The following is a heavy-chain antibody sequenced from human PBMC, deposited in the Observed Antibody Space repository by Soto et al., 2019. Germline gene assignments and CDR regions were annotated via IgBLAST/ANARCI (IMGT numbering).Heavy chain of an antibody. Sequence: QVQLQQSGPRLVKPSQTSSLTCSVSGGSISSEYYHWTWIRQSPGKGLEWIGYIRYSGSILYTPSFKSRITMSVVTSKSQFSLQLCSVSGVDTAVYFCAREDDGGDRDYYGLDVWGQGTTVTVSS. CDR3: AREDDGGDRDYYGLDV. CDR2: IRYSGSI. V-gene: IGHV4-30-4*01. D-gene: IGHD2-21*02. J-gene: IGHJ6*02. CDR1: GGSISSEYYH.